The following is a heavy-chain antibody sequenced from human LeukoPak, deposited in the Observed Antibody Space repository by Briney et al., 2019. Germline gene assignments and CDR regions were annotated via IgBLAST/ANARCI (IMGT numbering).Heavy chain of an antibody. V-gene: IGHV3-23*01. J-gene: IGHJ6*03. Sequence: GGTLRLSCAASGFTLSTYGMSWVRQAPGKGLEWVSAISGSGSSTYYADSVKGRFTISRDNSKNTLYLQMNSLRAEDTAVYYCAKEKGYSSGWTANYYYYYMDVWGKGTTVTISS. CDR2: ISGSGSST. CDR1: GFTLSTYG. D-gene: IGHD6-19*01. CDR3: AKEKGYSSGWTANYYYYYMDV.